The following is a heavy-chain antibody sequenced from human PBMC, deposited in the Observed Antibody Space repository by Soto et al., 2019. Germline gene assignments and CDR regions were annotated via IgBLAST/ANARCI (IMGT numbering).Heavy chain of an antibody. CDR2: IYYSEST. CDR1: GGSISSYY. J-gene: IGHJ6*03. D-gene: IGHD3-10*01. V-gene: IGHV4-59*08. CDR3: ARHASQVRGGPKTYYYYYMDV. Sequence: QVQLTESGPGLVKPSETLSLTCTVSGGSISSYYWSWIRQPPGKGLEWIGYIYYSESTNYNPSLKSRNTIAVDMSKNQFSLKLSSVTAADTAVYYCARHASQVRGGPKTYYYYYMDVWGKGTTVTVSS.